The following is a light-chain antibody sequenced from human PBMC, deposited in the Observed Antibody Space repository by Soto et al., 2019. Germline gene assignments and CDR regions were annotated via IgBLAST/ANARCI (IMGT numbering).Light chain of an antibody. J-gene: IGKJ4*01. CDR2: AAS. CDR1: QGISSH. Sequence: ALQTSQSPASLSASLGWRVTSPXXASQGISSHLHWYQQEPGKAPKRLIYAASSLQSGVPLRFSGSGSGTDFTLTTGSLHPGAFATCYCQQCYSDPLTFGSGTKVEI. V-gene: IGKV1-6*01. CDR3: QQCYSDPLT.